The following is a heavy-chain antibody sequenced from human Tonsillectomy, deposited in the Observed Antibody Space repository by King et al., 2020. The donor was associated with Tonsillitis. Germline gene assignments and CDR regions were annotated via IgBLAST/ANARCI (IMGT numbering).Heavy chain of an antibody. CDR3: ARGAQWLRSLDY. CDR2: TRNKANSYTT. J-gene: IGHJ4*02. Sequence: VQLVESGGGLVQPGGSLRLSCAASGFTFSDHYMDWVRQAPGKGLEWVGRTRNKANSYTTEYAASVKGRFTISRDDSKNSLYLQMNSLKTEDTAVYYCARGAQWLRSLDYWGQGTLVTVSS. D-gene: IGHD5-12*01. V-gene: IGHV3-72*01. CDR1: GFTFSDHY.